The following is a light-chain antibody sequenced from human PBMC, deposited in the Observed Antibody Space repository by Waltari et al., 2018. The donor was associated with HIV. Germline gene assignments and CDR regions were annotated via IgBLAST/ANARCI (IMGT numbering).Light chain of an antibody. V-gene: IGKV1-5*03. CDR2: KAS. CDR3: QHYSTSSPWT. Sequence: DIQLTQSPSTLSTSLGDTITITCRASQNINTRLAWYQQKPVRAPTLLIYKASSLEKGVPSRFSGSGSGTEFTLTISGLQPDDFATYYCQHYSTSSPWTFGQGTKVDI. CDR1: QNINTR. J-gene: IGKJ1*01.